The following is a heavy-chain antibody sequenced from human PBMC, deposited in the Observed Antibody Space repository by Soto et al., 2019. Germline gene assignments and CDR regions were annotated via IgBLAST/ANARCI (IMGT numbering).Heavy chain of an antibody. Sequence: SETLSLTCAVYGGSFSGYYWSWIRQPPGKGLEWIGEINHSGSTNYNPSLKSRVTISVDTSKNQFSLKLSSVTAADTAVYYCAIGPKGDYWGQGTLVTVSS. CDR1: GGSFSGYY. CDR3: AIGPKGDY. V-gene: IGHV4-34*01. J-gene: IGHJ4*02. CDR2: INHSGST.